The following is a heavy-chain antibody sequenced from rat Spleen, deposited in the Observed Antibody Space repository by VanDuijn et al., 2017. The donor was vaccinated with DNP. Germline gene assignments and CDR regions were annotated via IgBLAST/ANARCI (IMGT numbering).Heavy chain of an antibody. D-gene: IGHD1-2*01. CDR1: GLTFSDYS. CDR3: TRHDYYDNYIDF. CDR2: IVYDGSSS. Sequence: EVQLVESGGGLVQPGRSLKLSCAASGLTFSDYSMAWVRQAPKKGLEWVATIVYDGSSSFYGDSVTGRFTISRDNAKNTLYLQMDSLRSEDTATYYCTRHDYYDNYIDFWGQGVMVTVSS. V-gene: IGHV5-7*01. J-gene: IGHJ2*01.